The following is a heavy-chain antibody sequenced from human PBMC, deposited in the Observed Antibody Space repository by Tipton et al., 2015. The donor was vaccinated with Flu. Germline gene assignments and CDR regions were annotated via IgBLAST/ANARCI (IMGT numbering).Heavy chain of an antibody. J-gene: IGHJ4*02. CDR1: GFTFSTFW. V-gene: IGHV3-7*01. Sequence: SLRLSCAASGFTFSTFWMHWVRQAPGKGLEWVANINQDGSEKYYVDSVKGRFTISRDNAKNSLYLQMNSLRAEDTAVYYCARDRGAAPGAYFFDYWGQGTLVTVSS. D-gene: IGHD3-10*01. CDR3: ARDRGAAPGAYFFDY. CDR2: INQDGSEK.